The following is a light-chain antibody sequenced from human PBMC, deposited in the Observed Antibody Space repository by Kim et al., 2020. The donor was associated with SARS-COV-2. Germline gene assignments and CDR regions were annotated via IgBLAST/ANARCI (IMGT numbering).Light chain of an antibody. CDR3: QVWGRSSDCVI. V-gene: IGLV3-21*04. Sequence: SYELTQPPSVSVAPGKTARITCGGNDIGTKSVHWYQARSGQAPVMVIYYNTDRPSGIPERVSGSNSGNTATLTISGVEAGDEAEYYCQVWGRSSDCVIFGREIQRTVL. CDR1: DIGTKS. CDR2: YNT. J-gene: IGLJ2*01.